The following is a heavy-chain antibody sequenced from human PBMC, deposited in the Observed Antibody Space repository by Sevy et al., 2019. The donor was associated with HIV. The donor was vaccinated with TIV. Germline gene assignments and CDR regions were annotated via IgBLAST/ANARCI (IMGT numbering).Heavy chain of an antibody. V-gene: IGHV3-23*01. CDR2: IRGSGGST. J-gene: IGHJ5*02. Sequence: GGSLRLSCAASGFTFSSYAMSWVRQAPGKGLEWVSAIRGSGGSTYYADSVKGRFTISRDNSKNTLYLQMNSLRAEDTAVYYCAKSRDRKYWYDPFDPWGQGTLVTVSS. CDR3: AKSRDRKYWYDPFDP. D-gene: IGHD3-22*01. CDR1: GFTFSSYA.